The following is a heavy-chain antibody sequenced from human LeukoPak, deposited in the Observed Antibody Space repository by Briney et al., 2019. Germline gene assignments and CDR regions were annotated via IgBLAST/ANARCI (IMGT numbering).Heavy chain of an antibody. Sequence: GGSLRLPCAASGFTFSSYAMSWVRQAPGKGLEWVSAISGSGGSTYYADSVKGRFTISRDNSKNTLYLQMNSLRAEDTAVYYCAKDLRLYYYDSSGYEIDYWGQGTLVTVSS. J-gene: IGHJ4*02. V-gene: IGHV3-23*01. D-gene: IGHD3-22*01. CDR1: GFTFSSYA. CDR2: ISGSGGST. CDR3: AKDLRLYYYDSSGYEIDY.